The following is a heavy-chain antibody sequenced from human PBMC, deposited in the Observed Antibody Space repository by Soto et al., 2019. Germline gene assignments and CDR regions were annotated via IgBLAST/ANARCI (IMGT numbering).Heavy chain of an antibody. J-gene: IGHJ4*02. CDR2: IYYSGST. CDR3: ARHRLPGYYAFSSGSYPTIYFDY. D-gene: IGHD3-3*01. CDR1: GGSISSSSYY. V-gene: IGHV4-39*01. Sequence: SETLSLTCTVSGGSISSSSYYWGWIRQPPGKGLEWIGSIYYSGSTYYNPSLKSRVTISVDTSKNQFSLKLSSVTAADTAVYYFARHRLPGYYAFSSGSYPTIYFDYWGQGTLVTVSS.